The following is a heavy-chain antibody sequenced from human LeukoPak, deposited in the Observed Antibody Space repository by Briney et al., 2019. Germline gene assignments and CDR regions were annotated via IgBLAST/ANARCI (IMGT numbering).Heavy chain of an antibody. D-gene: IGHD4-11*01. CDR3: ASTYTMTTGHYYGMDV. CDR2: VYYSGSP. CDR1: GGSISDNTYY. J-gene: IGHJ6*02. V-gene: IGHV4-39*01. Sequence: SETLSLTCLVSGGSISDNTYYRGWIRQPPGKGLEWIGSVYYSGSPYYNPSLQSRVTISVDTSKNQFSLKLSSVTAADTAVYYCASTYTMTTGHYYGMDVWGQGTTVTVSS.